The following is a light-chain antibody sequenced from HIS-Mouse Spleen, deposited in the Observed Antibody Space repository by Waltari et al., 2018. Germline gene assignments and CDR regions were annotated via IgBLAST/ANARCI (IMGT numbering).Light chain of an antibody. Sequence: QSVLTQPPSASGTPGRRVTISCSGSSSNIGSNYVYWYQQLPGTAPKLLIYRNNQRPSGVPDRFSGSKSGTSASLAISGLRSEDEADCYCAAWDDSLSGPVFGGGTKLTVL. CDR2: RNN. V-gene: IGLV1-47*01. CDR1: SSNIGSNY. J-gene: IGLJ3*02. CDR3: AAWDDSLSGPV.